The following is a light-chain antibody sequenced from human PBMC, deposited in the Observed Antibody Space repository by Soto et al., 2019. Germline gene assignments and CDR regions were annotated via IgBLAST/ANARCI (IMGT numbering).Light chain of an antibody. CDR3: QQYGGSPPST. CDR1: QSLTSNF. Sequence: EIVLTQSPGTLSLSPGERGTLSCRASQSLTSNFLAWYQQRPGQAPRLLIYGASTRPTDIPDRFSGNGSGTDFTLTINGLDPDDFAFYYCQQYGGSPPSTFGQGTKVEV. J-gene: IGKJ1*01. CDR2: GAS. V-gene: IGKV3-20*01.